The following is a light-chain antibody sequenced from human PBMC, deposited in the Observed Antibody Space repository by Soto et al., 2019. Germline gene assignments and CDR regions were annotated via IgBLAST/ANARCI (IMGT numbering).Light chain of an antibody. CDR2: DVI. V-gene: IGLV2-11*01. CDR3: CSYAGSYSYV. CDR1: RSDVGGYDY. J-gene: IGLJ1*01. Sequence: QSALTQPRSVSGSPGQSVSISCTGARSDVGGYDYVSWYQQHPDKAPKVIIYDVIKRPPGVPDRFSGSKSGNTASLTISGLQSDDEADYYCCSYAGSYSYVFGPGTKVTVL.